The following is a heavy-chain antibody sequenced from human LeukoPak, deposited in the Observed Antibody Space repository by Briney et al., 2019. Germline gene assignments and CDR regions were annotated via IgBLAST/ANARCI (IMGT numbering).Heavy chain of an antibody. Sequence: GGCLRLSCAASGFTLTNYAMNSVRQTPGKGLEWVSGISGGNTYYADSVRGRFTISRDSSKNTLYLHMDFLRAEDTAVYLCAKGFTTGWSEGYLAYWGQGTLVSVSS. CDR1: GFTLTNYA. CDR2: ISGGNT. J-gene: IGHJ4*02. D-gene: IGHD6-19*01. CDR3: AKGFTTGWSEGYLAY. V-gene: IGHV3-23*01.